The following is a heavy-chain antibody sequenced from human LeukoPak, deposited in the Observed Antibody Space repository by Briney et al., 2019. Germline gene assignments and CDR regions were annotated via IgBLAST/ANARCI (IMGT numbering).Heavy chain of an antibody. V-gene: IGHV1-8*01. J-gene: IGHJ6*02. D-gene: IGHD3-22*01. Sequence: NWVRQXXGQGLEWMGWMNPNSGNTGYAQKFQGRVTMTRNTSISTAYMELSSLRSEDTAVYYCARGIHYYDSSGPFDYYYYGMDVWGQGTTVTVSS. CDR3: ARGIHYYDSSGPFDYYYYGMDV. CDR2: MNPNSGNT.